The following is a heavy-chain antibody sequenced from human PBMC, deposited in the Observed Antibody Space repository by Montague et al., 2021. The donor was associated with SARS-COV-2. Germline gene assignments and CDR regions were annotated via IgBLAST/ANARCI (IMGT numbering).Heavy chain of an antibody. CDR3: ARSLSYFWFDP. Sequence: SETLSLTCTVSGGSVSSANYFWGWIRQPPGKGLEWIGYIFYSGSTNYNPSLKSRVTLSVDTSKNQFSLRLRSVTAADTAVYYCARSLSYFWFDPWGQGTLVTVSS. CDR2: IFYSGST. J-gene: IGHJ5*02. CDR1: GGSVSSANYF. V-gene: IGHV4-61*01. D-gene: IGHD2-21*01.